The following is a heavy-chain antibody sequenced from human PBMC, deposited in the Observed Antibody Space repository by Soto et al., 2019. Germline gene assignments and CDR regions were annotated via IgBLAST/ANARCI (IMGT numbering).Heavy chain of an antibody. D-gene: IGHD5-12*01. CDR2: IYWDDDK. CDR3: AHSAGATTGCDY. J-gene: IGHJ4*02. CDR1: GFSLSTSGVG. Sequence: QITLKESGPTLVKPTQTLTLTCTFSGFSLSTSGVGVGWIRQPPGKALEWLALIYWDDDKRYSPSLKSRPTITNDTSKNQLLLTMTNMDPVDTATYYCAHSAGATTGCDYWGQGTLVTVSS. V-gene: IGHV2-5*02.